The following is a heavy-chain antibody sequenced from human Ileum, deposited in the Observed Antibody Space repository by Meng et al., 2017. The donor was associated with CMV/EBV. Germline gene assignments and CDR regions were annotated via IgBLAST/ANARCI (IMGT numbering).Heavy chain of an antibody. CDR2: IYRGDDK. D-gene: IGHD1-26*01. Sequence: QIPLKESRPTLVKPTQTLTLTCSFSGFSPSTSGEGVGWIRQPPGKALEWLALIYRGDDKRYSPSLNSKLTIAKDTSKNEVVLTLTNMGPIDTGTYYCAHFVGGYYPSRPDYWGQGTLVTVSS. V-gene: IGHV2-5*02. J-gene: IGHJ4*02. CDR3: AHFVGGYYPSRPDY. CDR1: GFSPSTSGEG.